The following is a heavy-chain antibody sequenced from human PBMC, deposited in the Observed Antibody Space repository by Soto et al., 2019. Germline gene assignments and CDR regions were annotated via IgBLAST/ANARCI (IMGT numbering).Heavy chain of an antibody. CDR1: GFLFISAW. V-gene: IGHV3-15*01. D-gene: IGHD1-1*01. Sequence: EVQMVQSGGDWVKPGGSLRLSGVTSGFLFISAWMSWVRQAPGKGLEWVARIKSKGDGGARDYAAPVKGRFTISRDDSKNTVYLQMNSLRAEDTAVYYCVEGWNDFWGQGTLVTVSS. CDR2: IKSKGDGGAR. CDR3: VEGWNDF. J-gene: IGHJ4*02.